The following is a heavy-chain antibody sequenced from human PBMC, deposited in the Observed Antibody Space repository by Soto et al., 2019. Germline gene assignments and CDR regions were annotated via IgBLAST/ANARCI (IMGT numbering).Heavy chain of an antibody. J-gene: IGHJ6*02. CDR3: ARTDRDCCGRDV. CDR1: GFTFSNYD. Sequence: EVQLVESGGGLVQPGGSLRLSCEASGFTFSNYDMHWVRQGTGKGLEWVSGISAAGDPDYADSVEGRFTISRENAQNAYFLQMNSLRVGDTTVYYCARTDRDCCGRDVWGQGTTVIVSS. CDR2: ISAAGDP. V-gene: IGHV3-13*05.